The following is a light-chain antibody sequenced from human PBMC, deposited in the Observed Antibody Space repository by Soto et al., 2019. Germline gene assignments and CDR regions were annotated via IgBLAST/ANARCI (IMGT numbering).Light chain of an antibody. Sequence: EIVMTQSPATLYVSPGGRATLSCRASQSTSDTLAWYQQKPGQAPRLLIYGASRRATGFPARFSGSGSGTDFTLTISSRQSEDFAGYYCQQYDNWPWTFCQGTKVDIK. J-gene: IGKJ1*01. CDR2: GAS. CDR1: QSTSDT. V-gene: IGKV3-15*01. CDR3: QQYDNWPWT.